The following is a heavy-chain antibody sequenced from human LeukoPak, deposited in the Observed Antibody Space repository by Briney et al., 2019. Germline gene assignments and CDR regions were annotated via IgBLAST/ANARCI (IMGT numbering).Heavy chain of an antibody. V-gene: IGHV3-23*01. D-gene: IGHD3-9*01. CDR3: AKDNDWLFVYNWFDP. J-gene: IGHJ5*02. CDR2: ISGSGGST. Sequence: GGSLRLSCAASGFTFSSYGMSWVRQAPGKGLEWVSAISGSGGSTYYADSVKGRFTISRDNSKNTLYLQMNSLRAEDTAVYYRAKDNDWLFVYNWFDPWGQGTLVTVSS. CDR1: GFTFSSYG.